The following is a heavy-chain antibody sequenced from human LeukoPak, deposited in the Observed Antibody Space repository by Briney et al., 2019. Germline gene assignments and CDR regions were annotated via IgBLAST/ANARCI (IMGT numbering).Heavy chain of an antibody. D-gene: IGHD2-15*01. J-gene: IGHJ4*02. CDR3: ARDSDCGGGCYSYYFDY. CDR2: ISDDGSTK. CDR1: QITFSTYA. Sequence: GRPLRLSCAASQITFSTYAMHWVRQAPGKGPEWVALISDDGSTKYYPDSVKGRFTISRDNSKNTLYLQMNSLRAEDTAVYYCARDSDCGGGCYSYYFDYWGQGTLVTVSS. V-gene: IGHV3-30-3*01.